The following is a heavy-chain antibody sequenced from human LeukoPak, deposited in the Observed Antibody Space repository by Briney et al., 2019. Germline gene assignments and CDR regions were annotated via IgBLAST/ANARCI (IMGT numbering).Heavy chain of an antibody. CDR1: GGTFSTYT. D-gene: IGHD6-6*01. V-gene: IGHV1-69*05. CDR3: ARDRSFSSPDAFDI. J-gene: IGHJ3*02. CDR2: FIPIFGTA. Sequence: SVKVSCKSSGGTFSTYTLSWVRQAPGQGLEWMGGFIPIFGTANYAQKFQGRVTFTTDESTSTAYMELTSLRSEDTAVYFCARDRSFSSPDAFDIWGQGTMVTVSS.